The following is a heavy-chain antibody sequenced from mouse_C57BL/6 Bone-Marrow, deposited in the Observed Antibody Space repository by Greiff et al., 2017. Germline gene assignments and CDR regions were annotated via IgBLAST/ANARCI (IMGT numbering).Heavy chain of an antibody. CDR2: IYPRSGNT. D-gene: IGHD1-1*01. Sequence: VKLMESGAELARPGASVKLSCKASGYTFTSYGISWVKQRTGQGLEWIGEIYPRSGNTYYNEKFKGKATLTADKSSSTAYMELRSLTSEDSAVYFCARGGYYGDFDYWGQGTTLTVSS. CDR3: ARGGYYGDFDY. J-gene: IGHJ2*01. CDR1: GYTFTSYG. V-gene: IGHV1-81*01.